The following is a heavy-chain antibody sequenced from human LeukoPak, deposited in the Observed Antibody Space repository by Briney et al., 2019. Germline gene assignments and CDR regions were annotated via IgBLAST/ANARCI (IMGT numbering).Heavy chain of an antibody. Sequence: GGSLRLSSAASGFTFSSYAMTWVRQAPGKGLEWVSAISGSGGSTYYADSVKGRFTISRDNSTTTLYLQMNSLKAEDTAGYYCAKGMVTPDGAFDIWGQGTMVTVSS. CDR2: ISGSGGST. CDR3: AKGMVTPDGAFDI. V-gene: IGHV3-23*01. CDR1: GFTFSSYA. D-gene: IGHD4-23*01. J-gene: IGHJ3*02.